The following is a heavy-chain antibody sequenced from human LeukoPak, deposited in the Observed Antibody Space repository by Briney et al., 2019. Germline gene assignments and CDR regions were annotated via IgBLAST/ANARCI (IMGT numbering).Heavy chain of an antibody. CDR3: ARVIGVVRADYYFDY. CDR1: GFTFSSYG. J-gene: IGHJ4*02. CDR2: IRYDGSNK. Sequence: PGGSLRLSCAASGFTFSSYGMHWVRQAPGKGLEWVAFIRYDGSNKYYADSVKGRFTISRDNSKNTLYLQMNSLRAEDTAVYYCARVIGVVRADYYFDYWGQGTLVAVFS. D-gene: IGHD3-10*01. V-gene: IGHV3-30*02.